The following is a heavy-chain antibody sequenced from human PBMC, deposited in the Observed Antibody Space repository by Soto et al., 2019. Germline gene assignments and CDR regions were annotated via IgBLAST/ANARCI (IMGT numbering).Heavy chain of an antibody. CDR3: ARAEGGGYYHLPPDY. CDR1: GFTFNSYA. J-gene: IGHJ4*02. D-gene: IGHD3-22*01. Sequence: QVQLVESGGGVVQPGRSLRLSCVTSGFTFNSYAMHWVRQTPGKGLEWVAGIWFDGTNEKYADSVKGRFTISRDNAKNTAYLHMRSLRLEDTAMYYCARAEGGGYYHLPPDYWGQGTLVTVSS. CDR2: IWFDGTNE. V-gene: IGHV3-33*01.